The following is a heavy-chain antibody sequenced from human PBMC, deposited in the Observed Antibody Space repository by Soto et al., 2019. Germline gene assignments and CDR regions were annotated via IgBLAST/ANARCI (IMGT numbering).Heavy chain of an antibody. V-gene: IGHV3-23*01. D-gene: IGHD2-15*01. CDR2: ISGTGEKT. Sequence: GGSLRLSCAASGFTFTNYAMHWVRQTPGKGLEWVSTISGTGEKTFYADAVKGRFTISRDNSKSTLFVQMNSLEAEDTAVYYCAKGGTAYCSGGTCYHPFDYWGQGTLVTVSS. CDR1: GFTFTNYA. CDR3: AKGGTAYCSGGTCYHPFDY. J-gene: IGHJ4*02.